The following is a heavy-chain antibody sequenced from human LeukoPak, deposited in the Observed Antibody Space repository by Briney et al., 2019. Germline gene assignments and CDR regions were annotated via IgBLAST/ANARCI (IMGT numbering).Heavy chain of an antibody. D-gene: IGHD2-8*02. CDR2: INQDGSQT. CDR3: ARDSQWCTYSDCRGDPFDI. Sequence: GGSLRFSCAASGFTFTTYWMSWVRQVPGKGLEWVTNINQDGSQTYYLDSVRGRFTISRDNAKQSVFLQMNSLRAGDTAVYYCARDSQWCTYSDCRGDPFDIWGQGTMATVTS. CDR1: GFTFTTYW. V-gene: IGHV3-7*01. J-gene: IGHJ3*02.